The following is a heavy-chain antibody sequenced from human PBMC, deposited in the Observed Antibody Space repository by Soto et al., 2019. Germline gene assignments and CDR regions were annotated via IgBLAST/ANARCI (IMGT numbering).Heavy chain of an antibody. Sequence: PGGSLRLSCAASGFTFSSYAMHWVRQAPGKGLEWVAVISYDGSNKYYADSVKGRFTISRDNSKNTLYLQMNSLRAEDTAVYYCARDSPFGAYCGGDCYLYYFDYWGQGTLVTVSS. CDR3: ARDSPFGAYCGGDCYLYYFDY. CDR1: GFTFSSYA. D-gene: IGHD2-21*02. CDR2: ISYDGSNK. V-gene: IGHV3-30-3*01. J-gene: IGHJ4*02.